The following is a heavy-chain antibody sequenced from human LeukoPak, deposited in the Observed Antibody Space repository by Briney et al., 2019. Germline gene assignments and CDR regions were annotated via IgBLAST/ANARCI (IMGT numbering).Heavy chain of an antibody. J-gene: IGHJ4*02. V-gene: IGHV4-34*01. CDR3: ARVGYSGYVRGPFDY. CDR1: GGSFSGYY. Sequence: PSETLSLTCAVYGGSFSGYYWSWIRQPPGKGLDWIGEINHSGSTNYNPSLKSRVTISVDTSKNQFSLKLSSVTAADTAVYYCARVGYSGYVRGPFDYWGQGTLVTVSS. CDR2: INHSGST. D-gene: IGHD5-12*01.